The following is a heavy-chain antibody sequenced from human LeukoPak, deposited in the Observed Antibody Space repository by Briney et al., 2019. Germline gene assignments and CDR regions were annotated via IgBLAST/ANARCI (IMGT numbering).Heavy chain of an antibody. J-gene: IGHJ5*02. V-gene: IGHV4-4*07. Sequence: SETLSLTCTVSGGSISSYYWSWIRQPAGKGLEWIGRIYTSGSTNYNPSLKSRVTMSVDTSKNQFSLKLSSVTAADTAVYYCARDGGLTGRYNWFDPWGQGTLVTVSS. D-gene: IGHD3-9*01. CDR3: ARDGGLTGRYNWFDP. CDR1: GGSISSYY. CDR2: IYTSGST.